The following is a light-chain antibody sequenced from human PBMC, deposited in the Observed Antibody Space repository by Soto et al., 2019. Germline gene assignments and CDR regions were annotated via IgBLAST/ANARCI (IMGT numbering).Light chain of an antibody. CDR1: QSVGSN. CDR3: QQYNRWPLT. V-gene: IGKV3-11*01. CDR2: DAS. Sequence: IVLIQSPATLSLSPGERATLSCRASQSVGSNLAWYQQNPGQAPRLLIFDASNRATGIPARFSGSGSGTDFILAISSLEPEDFVVYYCQQYNRWPLTFGGGTKVDIK. J-gene: IGKJ4*01.